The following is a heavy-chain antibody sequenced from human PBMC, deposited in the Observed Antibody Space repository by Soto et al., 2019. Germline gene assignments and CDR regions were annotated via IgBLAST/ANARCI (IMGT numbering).Heavy chain of an antibody. D-gene: IGHD3-22*01. CDR1: GFTFSDYY. J-gene: IGHJ4*02. CDR3: ASESYYYDSSGYFY. Sequence: GGSLRLSCAASGFTFSDYYMSWIRQAPGKGLEWVSYISSSSSYTNYADSVKGRFTISRDNAKNSLYLQMNSLRAEDTAVYYCASESYYYDSSGYFYWGQGTLVPVSS. CDR2: ISSSSSYT. V-gene: IGHV3-11*06.